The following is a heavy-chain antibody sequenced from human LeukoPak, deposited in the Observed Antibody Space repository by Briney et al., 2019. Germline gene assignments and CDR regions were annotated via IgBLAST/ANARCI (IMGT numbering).Heavy chain of an antibody. D-gene: IGHD2-2*01. CDR2: FYYSGST. V-gene: IGHV4-30-4*08. Sequence: SETLSLTCSVSGGSISSGHYYWSWIRQPPGKGLEWIGYFYYSGSTYYNPSLKSRVTISVDTSKNQFSLKLSSVTAADTAVYYCARSSPAARVRWFDPWGQGTLVTVSS. CDR1: GGSISSGHYY. CDR3: ARSSPAARVRWFDP. J-gene: IGHJ5*02.